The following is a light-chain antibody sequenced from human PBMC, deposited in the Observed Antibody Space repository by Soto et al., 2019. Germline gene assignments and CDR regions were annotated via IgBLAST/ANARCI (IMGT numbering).Light chain of an antibody. V-gene: IGKV3-11*01. Sequence: EIVLTQSPATLSLSPGERATLSCRASQSVSSFLAWYQQTPGQAPRLLIYDASNRATGIPARFSVSGSWADFTLTISSLEPEDFAVYYCQQRSNWSSLTFGGGTKVEIK. CDR2: DAS. CDR3: QQRSNWSSLT. J-gene: IGKJ4*01. CDR1: QSVSSF.